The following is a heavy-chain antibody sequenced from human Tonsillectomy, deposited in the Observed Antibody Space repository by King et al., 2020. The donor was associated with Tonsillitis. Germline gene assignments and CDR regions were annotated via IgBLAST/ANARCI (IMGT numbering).Heavy chain of an antibody. CDR1: GFSFSSNG. CDR2: ISFDGSNK. CDR3: ARERLYSSGWEIDY. J-gene: IGHJ4*02. D-gene: IGHD6-19*01. Sequence: VQLVESGGGVVQPGRSLSLSCAASGFSFSSNGMHWVRQAPGKGLEWVAVISFDGSNKNYADSVKGRFTISRDNSNNTLFLHMNSLRAEDTAVYYCARERLYSSGWEIDYWGQGAVLSVSS. V-gene: IGHV3-33*05.